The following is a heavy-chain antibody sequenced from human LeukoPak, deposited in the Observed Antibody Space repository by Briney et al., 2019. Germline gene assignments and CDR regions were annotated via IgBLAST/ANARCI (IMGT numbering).Heavy chain of an antibody. CDR2: INPNSDAT. J-gene: IGHJ4*02. CDR1: GYSFSGYY. Sequence: GASVKVSCKTSGYSFSGYYMHWVRQAPGQGLEWMGWINPNSDATNYAQKLQGRVTMTTDTSTSTAYMELRSLRSDDTAVYYCARGPKTHDYYGSGSYYFDWGQGTLVTVSS. CDR3: ARGPKTHDYYGSGSYYFD. V-gene: IGHV1-2*02. D-gene: IGHD3-10*01.